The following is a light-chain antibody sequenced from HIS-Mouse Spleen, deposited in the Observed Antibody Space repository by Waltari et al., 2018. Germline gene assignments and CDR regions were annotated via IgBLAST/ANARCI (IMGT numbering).Light chain of an antibody. J-gene: IGLJ2*01. Sequence: SYELTQPPSVSVSPGQTARITCSGDALPKKYAYWYQQKSGQAPVLVIYEDSKRPAGIPGRFCGSSSGTMATLSISGAQVEDEADYYGYSTDSSGKHRVVGGGTKLTVL. CDR1: ALPKKY. CDR2: EDS. V-gene: IGLV3-10*01. CDR3: YSTDSSGKHRV.